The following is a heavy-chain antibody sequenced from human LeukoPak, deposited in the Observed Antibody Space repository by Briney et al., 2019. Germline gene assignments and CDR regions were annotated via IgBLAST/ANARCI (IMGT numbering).Heavy chain of an antibody. J-gene: IGHJ6*04. CDR1: GGSFSGYY. CDR3: ARGRGLIAVAGRDYYGMDV. CDR2: INHSGST. V-gene: IGHV4-34*01. Sequence: SETLSLTCAVYGGSFSGYYWSWIRQPPGKGLEWIGEINHSGSTNYNPSLKSRVTISVDTSKNQFSLKLSPVTAADTAVYYCARGRGLIAVAGRDYYGMDVWGKGTTVTVSS. D-gene: IGHD6-19*01.